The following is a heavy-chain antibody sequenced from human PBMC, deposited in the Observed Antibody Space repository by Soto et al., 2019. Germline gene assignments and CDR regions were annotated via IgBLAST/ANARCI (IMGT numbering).Heavy chain of an antibody. CDR2: IIPILGIA. D-gene: IGHD6-13*01. V-gene: IGHV1-69*08. CDR3: ARDNEQPPPYTYNWFDP. J-gene: IGHJ5*02. Sequence: QVQLVQSGAEVKKPGSSVKVSCKASGGTFSSYTISWVRQAPGQGLEWMGRIIPILGIANYAQKFQGRVTITADKSTSTDYKELSSLISEDTAVYYCARDNEQPPPYTYNWFDPWGQGTLVTVSS. CDR1: GGTFSSYT.